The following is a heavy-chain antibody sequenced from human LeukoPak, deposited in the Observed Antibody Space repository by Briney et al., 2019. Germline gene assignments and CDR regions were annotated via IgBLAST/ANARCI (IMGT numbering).Heavy chain of an antibody. CDR2: VSYDGNDY. D-gene: IGHD6-19*01. CDR1: GFTFSGYA. V-gene: IGHV3-30*18. Sequence: GRSLRLSCAASGFTFSGYAMNWVRQAPGKGLEWVAVVSYDGNDYYYADSVKGRFTISRGNSKNTPYLQMNSLRAEDTAVYYCAKPTGDTGWYGLFEYWGQGTLVTVSS. CDR3: AKPTGDTGWYGLFEY. J-gene: IGHJ4*02.